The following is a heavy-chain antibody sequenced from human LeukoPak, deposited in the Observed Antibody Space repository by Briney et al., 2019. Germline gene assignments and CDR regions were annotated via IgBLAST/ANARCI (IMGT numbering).Heavy chain of an antibody. CDR2: INHSGST. CDR1: GGSFSGYY. J-gene: IGHJ4*02. CDR3: ARGEMATIRN. V-gene: IGHV4-34*01. Sequence: SGTLSLTCAVYGGSFSGYYWSWIRQPTGKGLEWIGEINHSGSTNYNPSLKSRVTISVDTSKNQFSLKLSSVTAADTAVYYCARGEMATIRNWGQGTLVTVSS. D-gene: IGHD5-24*01.